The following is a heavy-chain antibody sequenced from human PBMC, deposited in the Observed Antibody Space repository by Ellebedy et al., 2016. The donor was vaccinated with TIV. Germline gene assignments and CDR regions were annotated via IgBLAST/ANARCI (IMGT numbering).Heavy chain of an antibody. D-gene: IGHD3-10*01. J-gene: IGHJ6*02. CDR2: ISAKNGNT. CDR3: ASGSMVRGVIDYYYGMDV. Sequence: AASVKVSCKASGCAFTSYGINWVRQAPGQGLEWMGWISAKNGNTNYAQKLQGRVTMTTDTTTSIAYMELRSLRSDDTAVYYCASGSMVRGVIDYYYGMDVWGQGTTVTVSS. V-gene: IGHV1-18*01. CDR1: GCAFTSYG.